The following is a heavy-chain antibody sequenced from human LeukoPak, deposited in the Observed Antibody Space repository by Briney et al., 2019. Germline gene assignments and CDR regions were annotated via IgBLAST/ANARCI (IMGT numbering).Heavy chain of an antibody. CDR3: AREWWGRGAFDI. Sequence: EASVKVSCKASGYTFTGYYMHWVRQAPGQGLEWMGWINPNSGGTNYAQKFQGRVTMTRDTSISTAYMELSRLRSDDTAVYYCAREWWGRGAFDIWGQGTMVTVSS. V-gene: IGHV1-2*02. D-gene: IGHD2-8*02. J-gene: IGHJ3*02. CDR2: INPNSGGT. CDR1: GYTFTGYY.